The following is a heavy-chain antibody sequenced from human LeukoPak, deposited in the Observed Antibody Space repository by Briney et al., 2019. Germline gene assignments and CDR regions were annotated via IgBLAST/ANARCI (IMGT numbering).Heavy chain of an antibody. Sequence: GGSLRLSCAASGFTFSSYSMNWVRQAPGKGLEWVSYISSRSSTIYDADSVKGRFTISRDNAKNSLFLQMNSLRAEDTAVYYCAREQYSSSWDSFDYWGQGTLVTVSS. CDR1: GFTFSSYS. J-gene: IGHJ4*02. CDR3: AREQYSSSWDSFDY. D-gene: IGHD6-13*01. V-gene: IGHV3-48*04. CDR2: ISSRSSTI.